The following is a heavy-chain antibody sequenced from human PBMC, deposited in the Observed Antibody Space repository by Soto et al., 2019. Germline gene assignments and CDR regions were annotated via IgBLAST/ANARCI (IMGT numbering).Heavy chain of an antibody. Sequence: PGGSLRLSCAASGFTFSSYAMSWVRQAPGKGLEWVSAISGSGGSTYYADSVKGRFTISRDNSKNTLYLQMNSLRAEDTAVYYCAKDRRRYYDILTGPNWFDPWGQGTLVTV. D-gene: IGHD3-9*01. CDR2: ISGSGGST. CDR1: GFTFSSYA. V-gene: IGHV3-23*01. J-gene: IGHJ5*02. CDR3: AKDRRRYYDILTGPNWFDP.